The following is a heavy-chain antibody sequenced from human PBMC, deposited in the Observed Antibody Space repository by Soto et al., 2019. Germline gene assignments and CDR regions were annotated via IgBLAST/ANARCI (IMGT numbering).Heavy chain of an antibody. CDR1: GYTFTSYY. V-gene: IGHV1-46*01. D-gene: IGHD6-6*01. J-gene: IGHJ6*02. CDR2: INPSGGSA. CDR3: ARDRGSSSSDYYYGMDV. Sequence: ASVKVSCKASGYTFTSYYMHWVRQAPGQGLEWMGIINPSGGSASYAQKFQGRVTMTRDTPTSTVYMELSSLRSEDTAVYYCARDRGSSSSDYYYGMDVWGQGTTVTVSS.